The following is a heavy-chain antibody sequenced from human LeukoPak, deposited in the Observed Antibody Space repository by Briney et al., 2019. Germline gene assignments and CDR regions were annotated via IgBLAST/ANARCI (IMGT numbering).Heavy chain of an antibody. J-gene: IGHJ4*02. D-gene: IGHD3-3*01. CDR1: GYTFTGYY. CDR2: INPNSGGT. CDR3: ARGWYYDFWSGYSPLDY. V-gene: IGHV1-2*02. Sequence: ASVKVSCKASGYTFTGYYMHWVRQAPGQGLEWMGWINPNSGGTNYAQKFQGGVTMTRDTSISTAFMELSSLRSDDTAMYYCARGWYYDFWSGYSPLDYWGQGTLVTVSS.